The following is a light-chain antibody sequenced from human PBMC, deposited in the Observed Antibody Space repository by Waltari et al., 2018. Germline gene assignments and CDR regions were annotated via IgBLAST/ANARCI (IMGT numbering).Light chain of an antibody. CDR3: QQYNGYPWT. CDR1: QSISSW. V-gene: IGKV1-5*03. J-gene: IGKJ1*01. Sequence: DIQMTQSPSTLSASVGDRVTITCRASQSISSWLAWYQQKPGKAPKLLIYKASNLESGVPSRFSAGGSETEFTLTISSLQPDDSATYYCQQYNGYPWTFGQGTKVEVK. CDR2: KAS.